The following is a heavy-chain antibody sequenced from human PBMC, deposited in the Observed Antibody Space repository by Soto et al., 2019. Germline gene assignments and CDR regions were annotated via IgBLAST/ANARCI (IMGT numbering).Heavy chain of an antibody. CDR3: AKGSMGGSDKIDY. CDR1: GFTFSSYG. CDR2: ISYDGSNK. J-gene: IGHJ4*02. Sequence: PGGSVRLSCAASGFTFSSYGMHWVRQAPGKGLEGVAVISYDGSNKYYADSGKGRFTISRDNSKNTLYLQMNSLRAEDTAVYYCAKGSMGGSDKIDYWGQGTLV. V-gene: IGHV3-30*18. D-gene: IGHD3-10*01.